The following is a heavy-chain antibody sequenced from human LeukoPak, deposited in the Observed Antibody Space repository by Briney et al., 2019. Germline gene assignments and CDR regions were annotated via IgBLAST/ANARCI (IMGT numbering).Heavy chain of an antibody. J-gene: IGHJ3*02. D-gene: IGHD3-10*01. CDR1: GFTFSSYA. CDR3: AKDGSVLLWFGESDAFDI. Sequence: GGSLRHSCAASGFTFSSYAMSWVRQAPGKGLEWVSAISGSGGSTYYADSVKGRFTISRDNSKNTLYLQMNSLRAEDTAVYYCAKDGSVLLWFGESDAFDIWGQGTMVTVSS. CDR2: ISGSGGST. V-gene: IGHV3-23*01.